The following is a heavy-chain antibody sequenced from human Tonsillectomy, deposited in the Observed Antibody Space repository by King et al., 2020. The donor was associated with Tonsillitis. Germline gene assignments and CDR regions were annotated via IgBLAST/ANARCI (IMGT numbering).Heavy chain of an antibody. Sequence: VQLVESGAEVRKPGSTVKVSCKASGGTFNNYDFSWVRQAPGQGLEWMGGIIPKLGTTNYAQKFQGRVTFTADGSTSPAYMDLSSLTSEDTAVYYCSKGGTVSWLLSDFFDSWGQGTLVTVSS. CDR1: GGTFNNYD. V-gene: IGHV1-69*01. D-gene: IGHD3-3*01. CDR3: SKGGTVSWLLSDFFDS. CDR2: IIPKLGTT. J-gene: IGHJ4*02.